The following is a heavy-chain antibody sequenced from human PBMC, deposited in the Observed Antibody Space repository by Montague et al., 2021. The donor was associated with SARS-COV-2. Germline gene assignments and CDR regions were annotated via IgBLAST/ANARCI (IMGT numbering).Heavy chain of an antibody. J-gene: IGHJ4*01. CDR3: AGSLSGNQERGDY. D-gene: IGHD1-26*01. Sequence: SETLSLTCTVSHYSITYAYYWGWVRQPPGKGLEWIGNIWHGGSTYYNPSLKSRVTISVDTPKNQFSLKLSSVTAADTAVYYCAGSLSGNQERGDYWGHGTLVTVSS. V-gene: IGHV4-38-2*02. CDR2: IWHGGST. CDR1: HYSITYAYY.